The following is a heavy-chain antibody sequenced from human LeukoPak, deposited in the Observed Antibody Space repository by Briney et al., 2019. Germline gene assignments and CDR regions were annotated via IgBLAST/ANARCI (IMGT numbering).Heavy chain of an antibody. CDR1: GYTFTGYY. CDR2: INPNSGGT. CDR3: ARGSSSWAPEVYYYYGMDV. V-gene: IGHV1-2*02. J-gene: IGHJ6*02. Sequence: GASVKVSCKASGYTFTGYYMHWVRQAPGQGLEWMGWINPNSGGTNYAQKFQGRVTMTRDTSISTAYMELSRLRSDDTAVYYCARGSSSWAPEVYYYYGMDVWGQGTTVTVSS. D-gene: IGHD6-13*01.